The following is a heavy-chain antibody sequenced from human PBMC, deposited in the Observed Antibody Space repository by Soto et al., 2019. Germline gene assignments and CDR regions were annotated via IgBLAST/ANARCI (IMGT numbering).Heavy chain of an antibody. J-gene: IGHJ6*04. CDR2: IYSGGST. CDR1: GFTVSDNY. Sequence: GGSLRLSCTVSGFTVSDNYMSWVRQAPGKGLEWVSVIYSGGSTYYADSVKGRCTISRDKSKNTVYLQMNSVSAEDTAVYYCAREGVSQFFYHCMDVWGELTTFTVSS. CDR3: AREGVSQFFYHCMDV. D-gene: IGHD3-10*01. V-gene: IGHV3-53*01.